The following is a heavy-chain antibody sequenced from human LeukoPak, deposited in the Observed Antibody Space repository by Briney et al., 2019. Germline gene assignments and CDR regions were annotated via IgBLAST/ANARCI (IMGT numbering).Heavy chain of an antibody. Sequence: GGSLRLSCAASGFTVSGNYMNWVRQAPGKGLEWVSYITSSGTTIYYADSVKGRFTISRDNAKNSLHLQMNSLRAEDTAVYYCAAFPFNYWYFDLWGRGTLVTVSS. CDR1: GFTVSGNY. V-gene: IGHV3-11*04. CDR3: AAFPFNYWYFDL. J-gene: IGHJ2*01. CDR2: ITSSGTTI.